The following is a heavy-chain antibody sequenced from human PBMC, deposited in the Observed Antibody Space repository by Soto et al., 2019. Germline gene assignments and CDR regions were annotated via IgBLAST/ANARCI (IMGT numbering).Heavy chain of an antibody. CDR1: GGSISSSSYY. V-gene: IGHV4-39*01. CDR3: ARQPFTVTTLPSMFDY. D-gene: IGHD4-17*01. J-gene: IGHJ4*02. Sequence: QLQLQESGPGLVKPSETLSLTCTVSGGSISSSSYYWGWIRQPPGKGLEWIGSIYYSGSTYYNPSLKSRVTISVDTSKNQFSLKLSSVTAADTAVYYCARQPFTVTTLPSMFDYWGQGTLVTVSS. CDR2: IYYSGST.